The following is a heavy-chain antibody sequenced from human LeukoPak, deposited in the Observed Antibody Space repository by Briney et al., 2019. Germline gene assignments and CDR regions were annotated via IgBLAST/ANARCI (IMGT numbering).Heavy chain of an antibody. CDR1: GFTFSSYS. Sequence: KPGGSLRLSCAASGFTFSSYSMNWVRQAPGKGLEWVSSISSSSSYIYYADSVKGRFTISRDNAKNSLYLQMNSLRAEDTAVYYCAGDLRDNYDFWSGYTRNYYGMDVWGQGTTVTVSS. CDR3: AGDLRDNYDFWSGYTRNYYGMDV. V-gene: IGHV3-21*01. D-gene: IGHD3-3*01. CDR2: ISSSSSYI. J-gene: IGHJ6*02.